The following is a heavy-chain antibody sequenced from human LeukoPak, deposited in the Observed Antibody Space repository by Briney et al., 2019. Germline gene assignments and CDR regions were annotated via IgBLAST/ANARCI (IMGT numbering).Heavy chain of an antibody. V-gene: IGHV1-2*02. D-gene: IGHD2-2*01. Sequence: ASVKVSYKASGYTFTSYAMNWVRQAPGQGLEWMGWINPNSGGTNYAQKFQGRVTITRDTSISTAYMELSRLRSDDTAVYYCARGTPGYQLLSPGPFDPWGQGTLVTVSS. J-gene: IGHJ5*02. CDR1: GYTFTSYA. CDR2: INPNSGGT. CDR3: ARGTPGYQLLSPGPFDP.